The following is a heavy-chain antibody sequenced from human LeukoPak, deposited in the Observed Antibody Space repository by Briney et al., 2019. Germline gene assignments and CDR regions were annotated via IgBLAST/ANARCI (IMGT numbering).Heavy chain of an antibody. V-gene: IGHV3-7*01. CDR2: IKQDGSEK. Sequence: GGSLRLSCAASGFTFSSYWMSWVRQAPGKGLEWVANIKQDGSEKYYVDSVKGRFTISRDNAKNSLYLQMNSLRAEDTAVYYCAREGTAMVQPPFDYWGQGTLVTVSS. D-gene: IGHD5-18*01. CDR1: GFTFSSYW. CDR3: AREGTAMVQPPFDY. J-gene: IGHJ4*02.